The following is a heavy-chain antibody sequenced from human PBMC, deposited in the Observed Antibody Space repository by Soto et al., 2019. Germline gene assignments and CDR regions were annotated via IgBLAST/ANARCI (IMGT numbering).Heavy chain of an antibody. CDR2: IYYRGNT. D-gene: IGHD3-9*01. CDR3: ARLEGLATISYYFDY. CDR1: GDSINSDNYY. Sequence: QLQLQESGPGLVKPSETLSLTCSVSGDSINSDNYYWGWIRQPPGKGLEWIGSIYYRGNTYYNPSLKSRFTISLDKSKSQFSLKLSSVTAADSAVYFCARLEGLATISYYFDYWGQGTLVTVSS. J-gene: IGHJ4*02. V-gene: IGHV4-39*01.